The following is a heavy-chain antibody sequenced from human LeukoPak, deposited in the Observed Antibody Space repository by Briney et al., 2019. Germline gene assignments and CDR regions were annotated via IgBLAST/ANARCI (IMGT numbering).Heavy chain of an antibody. V-gene: IGHV4-34*01. D-gene: IGHD3-22*01. CDR1: GESFSNYY. CDR2: INHSGST. Sequence: SSETLSLTCAVYGESFSNYYWSWIRQPPGKGLEWIGEINHSGSTNNNPSLKSRVTISVDTSKNQFSLKLSSVTAADTAVYYCARRRGVSSGYIRLDYWGQGTLVTVSS. CDR3: ARRRGVSSGYIRLDY. J-gene: IGHJ4*02.